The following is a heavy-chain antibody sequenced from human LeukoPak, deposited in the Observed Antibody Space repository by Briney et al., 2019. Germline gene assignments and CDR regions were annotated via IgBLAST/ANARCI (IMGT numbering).Heavy chain of an antibody. J-gene: IGHJ3*02. CDR3: ARLYGGNGAFDI. V-gene: IGHV4-31*03. D-gene: IGHD4-23*01. CDR1: GGSITSGGYY. Sequence: PSQTLSLTCTVSGGSITSGGYYWSWIRQHPGKGLEWIGYIYYSGSTNYNPSLKSRVTISVDTSKNQFSLKLSSVTAADTAVYYCARLYGGNGAFDIWGQGTMVTVSS. CDR2: IYYSGST.